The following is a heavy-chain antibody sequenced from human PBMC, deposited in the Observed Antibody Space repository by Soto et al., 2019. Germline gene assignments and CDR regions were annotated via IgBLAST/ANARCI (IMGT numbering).Heavy chain of an antibody. CDR1: GYSFTSYW. J-gene: IGHJ4*02. CDR3: ARHGGIYYDSSGYSGFDY. V-gene: IGHV5-51*01. CDR2: IYPGDSDT. D-gene: IGHD3-22*01. Sequence: GASLKISCKGSGYSFTSYWIGWVRQMPGKGLEWMGIIYPGDSDTRYSPSFQGQVTISADKSISTAYLQWSSLKASDTAMYYCARHGGIYYDSSGYSGFDYWGQGTLVTVSS.